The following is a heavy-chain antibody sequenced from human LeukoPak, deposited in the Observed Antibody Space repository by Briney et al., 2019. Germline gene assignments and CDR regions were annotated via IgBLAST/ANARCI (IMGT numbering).Heavy chain of an antibody. J-gene: IGHJ4*02. D-gene: IGHD5-12*01. Sequence: GGSLRLSCAASGFSFSSYGMGWVRQAPGKGLEWVSYISSSTRTYYADSVKGRFTISRDNAKNSVYLQMNSLRDEDTAVYYCARVRGAYDSLDYWGQGTLVTVSS. V-gene: IGHV3-48*02. CDR1: GFSFSSYG. CDR3: ARVRGAYDSLDY. CDR2: ISSSTRT.